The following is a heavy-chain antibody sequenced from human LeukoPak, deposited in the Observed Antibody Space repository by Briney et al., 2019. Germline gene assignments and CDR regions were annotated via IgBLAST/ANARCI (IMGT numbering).Heavy chain of an antibody. CDR2: ISSSSSTI. D-gene: IGHD6-13*01. CDR3: ARDGAAAGTDFDY. Sequence: HSGGSLRLSCAASGFTFTSYSMNWVRQAPGKGLEWVSYISSSSSTIYYADSVKGRFTISGDNAKNSLYLQMNSLRAEDTAVYYCARDGAAAGTDFDYWGQGTLVTVSS. CDR1: GFTFTSYS. V-gene: IGHV3-48*04. J-gene: IGHJ4*02.